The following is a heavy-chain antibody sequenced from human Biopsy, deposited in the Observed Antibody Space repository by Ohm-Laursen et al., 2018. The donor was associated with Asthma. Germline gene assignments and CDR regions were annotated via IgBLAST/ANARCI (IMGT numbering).Heavy chain of an antibody. Sequence: SETLSLTCTVSGDSITSGGCCWNWIRQHPGRGLEWIGQIYHLGNANYNPSLKSRVTMSVDKSKNQFSLKLTSVTAADTAVYFCARRWRSYDSSNYYLDQWGQGTLVTVSS. CDR1: GDSITSGGCC. D-gene: IGHD3-22*01. J-gene: IGHJ4*02. CDR3: ARRWRSYDSSNYYLDQ. CDR2: IYHLGNA. V-gene: IGHV4-39*07.